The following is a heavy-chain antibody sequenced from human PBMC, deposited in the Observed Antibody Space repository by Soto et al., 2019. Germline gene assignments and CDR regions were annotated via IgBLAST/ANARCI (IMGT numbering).Heavy chain of an antibody. CDR2: INHSGST. CDR1: GGSFSGYY. J-gene: IGHJ4*02. Sequence: SETLSLTCAVYGGSFSGYYCIWIRQPPGKGLEWIGEINHSGSTNYNPFLKSRVTISLDTSKNQFSLNLNSVTAADTAVYYCVRVNAPLITLLREIYYFDYWGQGTLVTVSS. V-gene: IGHV4-34*01. CDR3: VRVNAPLITLLREIYYFDY. D-gene: IGHD3-10*01.